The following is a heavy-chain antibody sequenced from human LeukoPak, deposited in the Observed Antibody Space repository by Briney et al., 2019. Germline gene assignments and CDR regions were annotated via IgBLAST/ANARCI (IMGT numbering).Heavy chain of an antibody. CDR1: GYAFTSYW. Sequence: GESLKISCKGSGYAFTSYWITWVRQMPGKGLEWMGIIYPSDSDTRYSPSFRGQVTISADKSISTAYLQWSSLKASDTAMYYCARTMVRGVITSSFDFWGQGTLVTVSS. D-gene: IGHD3-10*01. J-gene: IGHJ4*02. V-gene: IGHV5-51*01. CDR3: ARTMVRGVITSSFDF. CDR2: IYPSDSDT.